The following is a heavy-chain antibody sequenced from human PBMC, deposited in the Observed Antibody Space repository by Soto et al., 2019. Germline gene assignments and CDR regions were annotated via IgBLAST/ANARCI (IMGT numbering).Heavy chain of an antibody. CDR2: MNPHSGET. J-gene: IGHJ4*02. CDR1: GYSFTSLH. D-gene: IGHD3-10*01. Sequence: QVQLVQSGAEVRRPGASVKVSCKASGYSFTSLHFNWVRQAPGQGLEWIGWMNPHSGETGYAQRFQGRVTMTRDISLSTAYMELRSLTSHATAVYCCARGSPGPVDHWGQGTLVTVSS. V-gene: IGHV1-8*01. CDR3: ARGSPGPVDH.